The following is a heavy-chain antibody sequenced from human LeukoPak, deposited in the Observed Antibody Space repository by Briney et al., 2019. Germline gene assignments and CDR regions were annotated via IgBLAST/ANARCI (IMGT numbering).Heavy chain of an antibody. J-gene: IGHJ4*02. V-gene: IGHV4-34*01. CDR1: GWSFSGYY. CDR3: ARRLRTYSDY. Sequence: SETLSLTCAVYGWSFSGYYWSWIRQPPGKGLEWIGEIDHSGSTNYNPSLRSRATISVDTSKNKFSLKLSSVTAAATAVYYCARRLRTYSDYWGQGSLATASS. CDR2: IDHSGST.